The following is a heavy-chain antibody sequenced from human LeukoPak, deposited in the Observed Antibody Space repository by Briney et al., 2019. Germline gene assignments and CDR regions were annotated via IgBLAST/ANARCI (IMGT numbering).Heavy chain of an antibody. CDR3: ARDRILCSSTSCYRFDY. CDR1: GYTFTSYY. CDR2: TNPSGGST. J-gene: IGHJ4*02. Sequence: ASVKVSCKASGYTFTSYYMHWVRQAPGQGLEWMGITNPSGGSTSYAQKFQGRVTMTRDMSTSTVYMELSSLRSEDTAVYYCARDRILCSSTSCYRFDYWGQGTLVTVSS. D-gene: IGHD2-2*01. V-gene: IGHV1-46*01.